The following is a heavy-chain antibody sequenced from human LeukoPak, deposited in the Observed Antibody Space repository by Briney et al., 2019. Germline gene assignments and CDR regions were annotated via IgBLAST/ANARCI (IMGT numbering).Heavy chain of an antibody. D-gene: IGHD3-3*01. CDR2: IYYSGST. CDR3: ARETSITIFGVVINGAFDI. V-gene: IGHV4-30-4*08. Sequence: PSETLSLTRTVSGGSISSGDYYWSWIRQPPGKGLEWIGYIYYSGSTYYNPSLKSRVTISVDTSKSQFSLKLSSVTAADTAVYYCARETSITIFGVVINGAFDIWGQGTMVTVSS. CDR1: GGSISSGDYY. J-gene: IGHJ3*02.